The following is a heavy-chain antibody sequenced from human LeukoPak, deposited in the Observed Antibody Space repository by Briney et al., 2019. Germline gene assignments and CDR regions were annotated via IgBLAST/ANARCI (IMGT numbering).Heavy chain of an antibody. CDR1: GFTFSDYY. CDR3: ARGSYDYVWGSYRETHRPTNY. CDR2: ISSSASTI. Sequence: GGSLRLSCAASGFTFSDYYMSWIRQAPGKGLEWVSYISSSASTIYYADSVKGRFTISRDNAKNSLYLQMNSLRAEDTAVYYRARGSYDYVWGSYRETHRPTNYWGQGTLVTVSS. J-gene: IGHJ4*02. D-gene: IGHD3-16*02. V-gene: IGHV3-11*01.